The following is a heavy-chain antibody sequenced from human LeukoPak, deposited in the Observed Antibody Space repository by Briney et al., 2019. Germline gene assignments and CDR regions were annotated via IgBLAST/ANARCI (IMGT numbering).Heavy chain of an antibody. Sequence: PGRSVRLSCAASGFTFSSYGIHWVRQAPGKGLEWVAVIWYGGSNKYYADSVKGRFTISRDNSKNTLYLQMNSLRAEDTALYYCARDRMIFGVVYFDYWGQGTLVTVSS. CDR2: IWYGGSNK. CDR1: GFTFSSYG. CDR3: ARDRMIFGVVYFDY. V-gene: IGHV3-33*08. D-gene: IGHD3-3*01. J-gene: IGHJ4*02.